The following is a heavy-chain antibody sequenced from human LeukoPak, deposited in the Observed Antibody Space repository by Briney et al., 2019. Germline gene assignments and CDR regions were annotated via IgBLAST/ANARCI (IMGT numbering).Heavy chain of an antibody. J-gene: IGHJ4*02. CDR2: INAMGGST. D-gene: IGHD3-10*01. Sequence: GGSLRLSCAASGFTFSSYAMSWVRQAPGKGLEWVSAINAMGGSTYYADSVKGRFTISRDNSKNTLYLQMNSLRAEDTAVYYCAKEGATMVRGVIMREPYFDYWGQGTLVTVSS. V-gene: IGHV3-23*01. CDR3: AKEGATMVRGVIMREPYFDY. CDR1: GFTFSSYA.